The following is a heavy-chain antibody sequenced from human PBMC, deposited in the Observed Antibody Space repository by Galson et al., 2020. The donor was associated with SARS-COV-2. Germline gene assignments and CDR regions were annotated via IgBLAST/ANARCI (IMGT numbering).Heavy chain of an antibody. CDR1: GYSISSGYF. Sequence: SETLSLTCTVSGYSISSGYFWGWIRQPPGKRLEWTGSIYHSGSTYYNPSLKSRVTISVDTSKNQFSLKLSSVTAAGTAVYYCATYSVGVVAPTPLRADYWGQGTLVTVSS. CDR3: ATYSVGVVAPTPLRADY. V-gene: IGHV4-38-2*02. J-gene: IGHJ4*02. CDR2: IYHSGST. D-gene: IGHD2-15*01.